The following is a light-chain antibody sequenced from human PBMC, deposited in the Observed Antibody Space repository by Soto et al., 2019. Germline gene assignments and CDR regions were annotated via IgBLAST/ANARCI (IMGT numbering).Light chain of an antibody. J-gene: IGKJ1*01. CDR1: QDISNF. CDR2: SAN. Sequence: DIQMTQSPSDMSASVGDRVTITCRASQDISNFLVWFQQRPGKVPKRLMYSANRLESGVPSRFSGSGSGTGFTLTISSLQPEDFATYYCLQHKSYPRTFGQGTKVDIK. V-gene: IGKV1-17*03. CDR3: LQHKSYPRT.